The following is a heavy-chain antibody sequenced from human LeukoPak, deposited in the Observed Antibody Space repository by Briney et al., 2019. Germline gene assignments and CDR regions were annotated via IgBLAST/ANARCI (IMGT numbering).Heavy chain of an antibody. Sequence: PSQTLSLTCTVSGDSISSGDYYWSWIRQHPGKGLEWIGCIYYSGSTYYNPSLKSRVTISVDTSKSQFSLKLSSVTAADTAVYYCARTTPQFDYWGQGTLVTVSS. D-gene: IGHD1-1*01. CDR1: GDSISSGDYY. CDR3: ARTTPQFDY. V-gene: IGHV4-31*03. CDR2: IYYSGST. J-gene: IGHJ4*02.